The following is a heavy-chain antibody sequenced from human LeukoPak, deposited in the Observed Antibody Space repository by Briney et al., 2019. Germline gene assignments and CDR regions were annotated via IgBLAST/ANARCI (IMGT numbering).Heavy chain of an antibody. CDR3: ARVGVEWELPDY. Sequence: SVKVSCKASGYTFTSYDINWVRQAPGQGLEWMGRIIPIFGTANYAQKFQGRVTITTDESTSTAYMELSSLRSEDTAVYYCARVGVEWELPDYWGQGTLVTVSS. V-gene: IGHV1-69*05. J-gene: IGHJ4*02. CDR1: GYTFTSYD. CDR2: IIPIFGTA. D-gene: IGHD1-26*01.